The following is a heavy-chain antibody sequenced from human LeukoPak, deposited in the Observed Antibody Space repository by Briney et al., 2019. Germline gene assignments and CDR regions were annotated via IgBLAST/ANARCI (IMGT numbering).Heavy chain of an antibody. Sequence: GGSLRLSCATSGFNFDDYAMQWVRQAPGKGLEWVSGINWNSDTIGYADSVKGRFTISRDNAKNSLYLQMNSLRAEETALYYCAKGYHYDSSGYYGGFDYWGQGTLVTVSS. CDR1: GFNFDDYA. D-gene: IGHD3-22*01. J-gene: IGHJ4*02. CDR3: AKGYHYDSSGYYGGFDY. V-gene: IGHV3-9*01. CDR2: INWNSDTI.